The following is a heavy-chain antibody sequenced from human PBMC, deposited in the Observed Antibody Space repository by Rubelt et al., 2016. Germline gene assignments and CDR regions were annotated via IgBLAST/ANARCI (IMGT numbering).Heavy chain of an antibody. V-gene: IGHV3-33*08. D-gene: IGHD6-13*01. J-gene: IGHJ4*02. CDR1: GFSFSASA. CDR2: IWSGGNNN. Sequence: VQLVESGGGLVQPGGSLKLSCAASGFSFSASAVHWVRQAPGKGLEWVAVIWSGGNNNYNADSVKGRFTISRDNSKNTLFLQMNSLRVEETAVYYCARGIAAPGTDYWGQGTLVTVSP. CDR3: ARGIAAPGTDY.